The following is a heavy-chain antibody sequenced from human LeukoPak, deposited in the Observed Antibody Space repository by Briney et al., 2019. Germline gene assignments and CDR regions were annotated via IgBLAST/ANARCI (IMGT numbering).Heavy chain of an antibody. V-gene: IGHV3-74*01. D-gene: IGHD3-22*01. CDR3: ARAPSEIGGYYPEYFRH. Sequence: GGSLRLSCAASGFTFSSYWMHWVRQIPGKGLVWVSRIKSDGSTNYADSVKGRFTISRGNAKNTLSLQMNSLRAEDTGVYYCARAPSEIGGYYPEYFRHWGQGTLVTVSS. CDR1: GFTFSSYW. CDR2: IKSDGST. J-gene: IGHJ1*01.